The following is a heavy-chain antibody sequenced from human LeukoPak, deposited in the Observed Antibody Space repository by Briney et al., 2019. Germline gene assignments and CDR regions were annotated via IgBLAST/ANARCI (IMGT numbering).Heavy chain of an antibody. CDR3: ARRKGYDSTFDY. J-gene: IGHJ4*02. Sequence: SETLSLTCTVSGGSVSRSTYYWGWIRQPPGKGLEWIGSIYYSGSTYYNPSLKSRVTISVDTSKNQFSLKLSSVTAADTAVYYCARRKGYDSTFDYWGQGTLVTVSS. V-gene: IGHV4-39*07. CDR2: IYYSGST. CDR1: GGSVSRSTYY. D-gene: IGHD5-12*01.